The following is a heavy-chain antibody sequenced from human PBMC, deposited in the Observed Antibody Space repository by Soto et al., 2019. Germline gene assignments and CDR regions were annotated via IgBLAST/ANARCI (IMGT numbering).Heavy chain of an antibody. V-gene: IGHV1-2*04. CDR1: GYTFTGYY. Sequence: ASVKVSCKASGYTFTGYYMHWVRQAPGQGLEWMGWINPNSGGTNYAQKFQGWVTMTRDTSISTAYMELSRLRSDDTAVYYCAREFSGLTGTEYYYYYGMDVWGQGTTVTVSS. D-gene: IGHD1-20*01. CDR2: INPNSGGT. J-gene: IGHJ6*02. CDR3: AREFSGLTGTEYYYYYGMDV.